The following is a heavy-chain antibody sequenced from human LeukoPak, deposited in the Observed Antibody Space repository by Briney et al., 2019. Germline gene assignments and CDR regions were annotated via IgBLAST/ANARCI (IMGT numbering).Heavy chain of an antibody. CDR3: ARIYRYCSTTSCYVPDY. CDR2: IDWDDDK. V-gene: IGHV2-70*11. D-gene: IGHD2-2*01. CDR1: GVSLSTSGMC. J-gene: IGHJ4*02. Sequence: SGPTLVNPTQTLTXTCSFSGVSLSTSGMCVSWIRQPPGKALEWLARIDWDDDKYYSTSLKTRLTISKGTSKNQVVLTMTNMDPVDTATYYCARIYRYCSTTSCYVPDYWGQGTLVTVSS.